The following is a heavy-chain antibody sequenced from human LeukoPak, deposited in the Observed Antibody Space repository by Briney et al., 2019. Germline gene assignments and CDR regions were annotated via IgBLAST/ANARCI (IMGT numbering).Heavy chain of an antibody. J-gene: IGHJ5*02. CDR1: GDSFSSNSAA. D-gene: IGHD6-19*01. CDR3: ARDNSEQWLVEGFDR. Sequence: SPTLSLTFAISGDSFSSNSAAWNWIRQSPSRGLEWLGSTYYRSKWYNDYAVSVKSRITINPDTSKNQFSLQLNSVTPEDTAVYYCARDNSEQWLVEGFDRWGQGTLVTVSS. CDR2: TYYRSKWYN. V-gene: IGHV6-1*01.